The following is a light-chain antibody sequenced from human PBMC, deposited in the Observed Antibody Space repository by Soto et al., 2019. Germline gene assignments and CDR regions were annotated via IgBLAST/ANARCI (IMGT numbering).Light chain of an antibody. J-gene: IGKJ5*01. CDR2: GAS. Sequence: EIVLTQSPGTLSLSPGERATLSCRASQSVSSSFLGWYQQKPGQAPRLLIYGASSRATGFPDRFSGSGSGTDFTLTISRLEPEDFAVYYCQQYGNSITFGQGTRLEI. CDR3: QQYGNSIT. V-gene: IGKV3-20*01. CDR1: QSVSSSF.